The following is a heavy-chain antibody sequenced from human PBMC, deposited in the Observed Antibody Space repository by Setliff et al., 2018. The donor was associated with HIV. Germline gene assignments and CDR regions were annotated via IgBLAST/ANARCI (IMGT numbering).Heavy chain of an antibody. CDR3: ARVSSTWYVRQFYFDN. V-gene: IGHV1-8*02. CDR2: MNPNSGDT. J-gene: IGHJ4*02. D-gene: IGHD6-13*01. CDR1: GYTFTNYD. Sequence: ASVKVSCKTSGYTFTNYDINRARQATGQGLEWMGWMNPNSGDTGHAQKFQGRLTMTRNTSISTAYMELINLTSEDTAVYYCARVSSTWYVRQFYFDNWGQGTLVTVSS.